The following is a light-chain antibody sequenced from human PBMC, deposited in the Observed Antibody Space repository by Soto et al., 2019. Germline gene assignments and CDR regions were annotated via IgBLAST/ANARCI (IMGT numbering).Light chain of an antibody. J-gene: IGLJ1*01. CDR2: END. CDR3: GTWDSSLTTFV. Sequence: QSVLTQPPSVSAAPGQKVTMSCSGSSSNIGEYYVSWHQQLPGTAPKLLIYENDKRPSGIPDRFSGSKSGTSATLDITGLQPGDEADYYCGTWDSSLTTFVFGTGTQLTVL. V-gene: IGLV1-51*02. CDR1: SSNIGEYY.